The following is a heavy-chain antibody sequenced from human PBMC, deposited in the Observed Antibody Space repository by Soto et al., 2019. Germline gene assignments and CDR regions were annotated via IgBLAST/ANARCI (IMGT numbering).Heavy chain of an antibody. CDR2: INPSGGST. J-gene: IGHJ6*02. V-gene: IGHV1-46*01. D-gene: IGHD5-12*01. CDR1: GYTFTSYY. Sequence: ASVKVSCKASGYTFTSYYMHWVRQAPGQGLEWMGIINPSGGSTSYAQKFQGRATMTRDTSTSTVYMELSSLRSEDTAVYYCAREMRGYDFDYYYYGMDVWGQGTTVTVSS. CDR3: AREMRGYDFDYYYYGMDV.